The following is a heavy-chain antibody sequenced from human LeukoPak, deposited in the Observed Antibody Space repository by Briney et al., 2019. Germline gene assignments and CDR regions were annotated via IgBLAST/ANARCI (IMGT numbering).Heavy chain of an antibody. V-gene: IGHV1-2*02. CDR3: ARDLEYNYYGSGSSIDY. J-gene: IGHJ4*02. Sequence: GESLKISCKASGYTFTGYYMHWVRQAPGQGLEWMGWINPNSGGTNYAQKFQGRVTMTRDTSISTAYMELSRLRSDDTAVYYCARDLEYNYYGSGSSIDYWGQGTLVTVSS. D-gene: IGHD3-10*01. CDR2: INPNSGGT. CDR1: GYTFTGYY.